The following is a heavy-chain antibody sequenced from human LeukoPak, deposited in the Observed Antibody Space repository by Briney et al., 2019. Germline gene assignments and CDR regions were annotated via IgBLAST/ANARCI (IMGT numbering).Heavy chain of an antibody. CDR3: AKSANDYCSSNSCYKFDY. V-gene: IGHV3-23*01. J-gene: IGHJ4*02. Sequence: PGGSLRLSCAASGFTFSSYATSWVRQAPGKGLEWVSGISSSGAGTYYADSVKGRFTISRDNSKNTLYLQMNSLRAEDTAVYYCAKSANDYCSSNSCYKFDYWGQGTLVTVSS. CDR1: GFTFSSYA. CDR2: ISSSGAGT. D-gene: IGHD2-2*02.